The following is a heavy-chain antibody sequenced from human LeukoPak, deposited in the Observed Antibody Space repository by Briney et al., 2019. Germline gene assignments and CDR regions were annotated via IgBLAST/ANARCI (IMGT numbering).Heavy chain of an antibody. J-gene: IGHJ3*02. CDR1: GGSISSYY. V-gene: IGHV4-39*07. CDR3: ASRNCSGGSCYSDAFDI. D-gene: IGHD2-15*01. CDR2: IYYSGST. Sequence: PSETLSLTCTVSGGSISSYYWGWIRQPPGKGLEWIGSIYYSGSTYYNPSLKSRVTISVDTSKNQFSLKLSSVTAADTAVYYCASRNCSGGSCYSDAFDIWGQGTMVTVSS.